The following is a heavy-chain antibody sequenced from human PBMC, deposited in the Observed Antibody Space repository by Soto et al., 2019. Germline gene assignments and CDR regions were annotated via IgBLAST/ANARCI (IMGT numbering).Heavy chain of an antibody. CDR1: GFTFKTYS. Sequence: PGASLRLSCAASGFTFKTYSMDWVRQAPGKGLEWVASISNVGNYIFYADSVKGRFTISRDNARNSLYLQMNSLRAEDTAVYFCARDQDGQRYPWYYFDYWGQGTPVTVSS. D-gene: IGHD3-16*02. J-gene: IGHJ4*02. V-gene: IGHV3-21*01. CDR2: ISNVGNYI. CDR3: ARDQDGQRYPWYYFDY.